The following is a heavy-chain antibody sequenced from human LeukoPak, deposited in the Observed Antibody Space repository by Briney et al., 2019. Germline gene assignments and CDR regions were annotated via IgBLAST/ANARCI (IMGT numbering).Heavy chain of an antibody. V-gene: IGHV3-23*01. Sequence: TGGSLRLSCAASGFTFSSYAMSWVRQAPGKGLEWVSAISGSGGSTYYADSVKGRFTISRDNSKNTLYLQMNSLRAEDTAVYYCEKARSAVRGVIGYFDYWGQGTLVTVSS. CDR3: EKARSAVRGVIGYFDY. CDR1: GFTFSSYA. J-gene: IGHJ4*02. D-gene: IGHD3-10*01. CDR2: ISGSGGST.